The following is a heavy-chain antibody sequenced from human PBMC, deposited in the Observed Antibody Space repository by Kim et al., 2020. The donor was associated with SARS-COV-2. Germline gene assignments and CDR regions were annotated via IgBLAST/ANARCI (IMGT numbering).Heavy chain of an antibody. CDR2: IHNDGSNT. V-gene: IGHV3-74*03. CDR1: GFTFSDDW. J-gene: IGHJ2*01. Sequence: GSLRLSCVASGFTFSDDWMHWVRQAPGKGLGWLSRIHNDGSNTKYADSVMGRFTISRDNAKNTLYLQMNSLRAEDTAVYYCVREAPIRGRHFFDNWGRG. CDR3: VREAPIRGRHFFDN.